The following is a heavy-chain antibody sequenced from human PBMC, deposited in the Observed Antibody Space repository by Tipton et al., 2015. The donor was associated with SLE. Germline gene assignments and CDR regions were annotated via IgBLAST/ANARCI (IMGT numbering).Heavy chain of an antibody. CDR3: ARESSPFARYSNSFLGS. CDR1: GFTFSNYG. Sequence: SGFTFSNYGMHWVRQAPGKGLEWVAVIWFDGSNQFYADSVKGRFTISRDNSKSTLYLQMSSLRAEDSALYYCARESSPFARYSNSFLGSWGQGTLVTVSS. V-gene: IGHV3-33*01. D-gene: IGHD5-12*01. J-gene: IGHJ5*02. CDR2: IWFDGSNQ.